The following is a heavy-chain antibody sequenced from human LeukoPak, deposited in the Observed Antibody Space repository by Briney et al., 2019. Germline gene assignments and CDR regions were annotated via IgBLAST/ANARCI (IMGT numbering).Heavy chain of an antibody. CDR1: GGSFSGYY. V-gene: IGHV3-11*04. Sequence: LSLTCAVYGGSFSGYYWSWIRQAPGKGLEWVSYMSTSDSPIYYTDSVKGRFTISRDNAKNSLYLQMNSLRASDTAVYYCARELNGAFDPWGQGTLVTVSS. CDR3: ARELNGAFDP. CDR2: MSTSDSPI. D-gene: IGHD1-1*01. J-gene: IGHJ5*02.